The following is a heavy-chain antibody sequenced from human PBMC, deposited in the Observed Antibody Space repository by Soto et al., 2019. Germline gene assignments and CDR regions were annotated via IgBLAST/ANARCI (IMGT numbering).Heavy chain of an antibody. D-gene: IGHD3-22*01. J-gene: IGHJ4*02. CDR3: ARVEYYDSSGSLFDY. V-gene: IGHV3-74*01. CDR2: INSDVSST. CDR1: GFTFSSYW. Sequence: GGSLRLSCAASGFTFSSYWMHWVRQAPGKGLVWVSRINSDVSSTSYADSVKGRFTISRDNAKNTLYLQMSSLSPEDTAVYYCARVEYYDSSGSLFDYWGQGALVTVSS.